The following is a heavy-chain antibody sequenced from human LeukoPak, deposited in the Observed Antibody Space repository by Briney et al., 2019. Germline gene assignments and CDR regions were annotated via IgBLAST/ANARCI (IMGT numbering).Heavy chain of an antibody. Sequence: ASVKVSCKASGYTFTSYDFNWVRQATGQRPEWMGWMSPNSGDTGYAQKFQDRVTMTRNTSISTAYMELSSLRSDDTAVYYCARGPPNWGYDYWGQGTLVTVSS. D-gene: IGHD7-27*01. CDR2: MSPNSGDT. CDR3: ARGPPNWGYDY. J-gene: IGHJ4*02. CDR1: GYTFTSYD. V-gene: IGHV1-8*01.